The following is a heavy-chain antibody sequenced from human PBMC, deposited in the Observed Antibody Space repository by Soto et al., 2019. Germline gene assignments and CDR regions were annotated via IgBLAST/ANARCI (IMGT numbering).Heavy chain of an antibody. D-gene: IGHD6-19*01. Sequence: QVQLVESGGGVVQPGRSLRLSCAASGFTFSSYVMHWVRQAPGKGLEWVAVISYDGSNKYYADSVKGRFTISRDDSRNTLYLHMNSLRAEDTAVYYCARGPPGEQWLDRFDYWGQGTLVTVSS. CDR2: ISYDGSNK. CDR3: ARGPPGEQWLDRFDY. CDR1: GFTFSSYV. J-gene: IGHJ4*02. V-gene: IGHV3-30-3*01.